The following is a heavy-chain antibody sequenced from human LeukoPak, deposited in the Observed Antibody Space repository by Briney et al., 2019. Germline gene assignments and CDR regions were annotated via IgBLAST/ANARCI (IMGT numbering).Heavy chain of an antibody. CDR3: VRGYYYMDV. CDR1: GGSFSGYY. CDR2: INHSGST. Sequence: SETLSLTCAVYGGSFSGYYWSWIRQPPRKGLEWIGEINHSGSTNYNPSLKSRVTISVDTSKNQFSLKLSSVTAADTAVYYCVRGYYYMDVWGKGTTVTVSS. J-gene: IGHJ6*03. V-gene: IGHV4-34*01.